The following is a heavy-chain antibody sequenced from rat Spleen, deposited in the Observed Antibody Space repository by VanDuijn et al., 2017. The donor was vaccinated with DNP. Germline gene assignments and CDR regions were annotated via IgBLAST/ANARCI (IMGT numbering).Heavy chain of an antibody. V-gene: IGHV3-1*01. J-gene: IGHJ2*01. CDR2: ISYSGST. CDR3: ARWVYYFDY. CDR1: GYSITSNY. Sequence: EVQLQESGPGLVKPSQSLSLTCSVTGYSITSNYWGWIRKFPGNRMEYIGHISYSGSTTYNPSLKSRIPITRDSSKNQFFLQLNSVTTEDTATYYCARWVYYFDYWGQGVMVTVSS.